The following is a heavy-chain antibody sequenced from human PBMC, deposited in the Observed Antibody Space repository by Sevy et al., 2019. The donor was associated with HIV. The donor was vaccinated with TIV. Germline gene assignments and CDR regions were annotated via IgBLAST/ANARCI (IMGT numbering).Heavy chain of an antibody. Sequence: SETLSLTCTVSGASISSHYWSWIRQSPGKGLEWMADTYNTGSSKDNASLKSRVTISADTSNNQFSLNLRAVTAADTAVDFCARGAGYSGGYAPFDSWGQGTLVTVSS. J-gene: IGHJ4*02. CDR1: GASISSHY. V-gene: IGHV4-59*11. CDR3: ARGAGYSGGYAPFDS. CDR2: TYNTGSS. D-gene: IGHD2-15*01.